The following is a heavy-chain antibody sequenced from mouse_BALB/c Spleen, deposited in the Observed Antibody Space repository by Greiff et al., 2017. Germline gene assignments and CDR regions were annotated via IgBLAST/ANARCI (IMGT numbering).Heavy chain of an antibody. Sequence: DVMLVESGGGLVQPGGSRKLSCPASGFTFSDYGMAWVRQAPGKGPEWVAFISNLAYSIYYADTVTGRFTISRENAKNTLYLEMSSLRSEDTAMYYCARDGTQYYYAMDYWGQGTSVTVSS. J-gene: IGHJ4*01. V-gene: IGHV5-15*02. CDR3: ARDGTQYYYAMDY. CDR1: GFTFSDYG. CDR2: ISNLAYSI. D-gene: IGHD1-1*02.